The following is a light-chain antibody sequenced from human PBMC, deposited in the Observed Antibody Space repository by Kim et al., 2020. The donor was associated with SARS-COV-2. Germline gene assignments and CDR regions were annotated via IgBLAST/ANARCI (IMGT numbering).Light chain of an antibody. Sequence: DIQMTQSPSSLSASVGDRVTITCRASQSITNYFHWYQQKPGKAPRLLIYAASSLESGVPSRFSVSGSGTGFTLTISTLQPVDFATYYCQQSYSSPWTFGRGTKVDIK. CDR1: QSITNY. CDR3: QQSYSSPWT. V-gene: IGKV1-39*01. J-gene: IGKJ1*01. CDR2: AAS.